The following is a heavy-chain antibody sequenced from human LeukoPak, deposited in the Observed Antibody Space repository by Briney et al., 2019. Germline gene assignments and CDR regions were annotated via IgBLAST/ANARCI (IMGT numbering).Heavy chain of an antibody. Sequence: GGSLRLSCAASGFTFSTYGMHWVRQAPGKGLEWVAFIRYDGTNKYYADSVKGRFTISRDNSKSTLYVQMNSLRAEDSALYYCARGNAVRGVINDYWGQGTLVTVSS. J-gene: IGHJ4*02. CDR3: ARGNAVRGVINDY. CDR2: IRYDGTNK. D-gene: IGHD3-10*01. V-gene: IGHV3-30*02. CDR1: GFTFSTYG.